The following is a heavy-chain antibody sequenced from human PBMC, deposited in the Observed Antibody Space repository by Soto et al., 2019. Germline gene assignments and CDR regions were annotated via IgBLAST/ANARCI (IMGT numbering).Heavy chain of an antibody. J-gene: IGHJ3*02. D-gene: IGHD6-19*01. Sequence: SETLSLTCTVSGGSISSYYWSWIRQPPGKGLEWIGYIYYSGSTNYNPSLKSRVTISVDTSKNQFSLKLSSVTAADTAVYYCGRVRASSGWDDAFDIWGKGKMVTVSS. V-gene: IGHV4-59*01. CDR3: GRVRASSGWDDAFDI. CDR2: IYYSGST. CDR1: GGSISSYY.